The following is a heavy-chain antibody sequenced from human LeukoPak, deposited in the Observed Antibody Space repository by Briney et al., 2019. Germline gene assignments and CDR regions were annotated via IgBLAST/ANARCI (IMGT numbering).Heavy chain of an antibody. CDR3: ARGSDYDFWSGYPRGDYFDY. J-gene: IGHJ4*02. V-gene: IGHV1-46*01. Sequence: ASVKVSCKASGYTFTSYYMHWVRQAPGQGLEWMGIINPSGGSTSYARKFQGRVTMTRDTSTSTVYMELSSPRSEDTAVYYCARGSDYDFWSGYPRGDYFDYWGQGTLVTVSS. D-gene: IGHD3-3*01. CDR1: GYTFTSYY. CDR2: INPSGGST.